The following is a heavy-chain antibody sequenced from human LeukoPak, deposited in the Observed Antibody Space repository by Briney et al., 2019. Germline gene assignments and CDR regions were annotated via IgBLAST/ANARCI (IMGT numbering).Heavy chain of an antibody. CDR1: GYTFTSYA. Sequence: GASVKVSCKASGYTFTSYAISWVQQAPGQGLEWMGWLSAYNGNTNYAQKLQGRVAMTTDTSTSTAYMELRSLRSDDTAVYYCARDPFMITFGGVIVNDAFDIWGQGTMVTVSS. CDR2: LSAYNGNT. J-gene: IGHJ3*02. CDR3: ARDPFMITFGGVIVNDAFDI. V-gene: IGHV1-18*01. D-gene: IGHD3-16*02.